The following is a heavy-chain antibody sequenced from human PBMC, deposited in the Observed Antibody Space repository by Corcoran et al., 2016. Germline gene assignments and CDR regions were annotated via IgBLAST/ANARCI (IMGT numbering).Heavy chain of an antibody. CDR1: GYTFTSYA. J-gene: IGHJ6*02. CDR2: INAGNGIT. D-gene: IGHD2-15*01. CDR3: GRDLWCSGGSCYCYYYGMDV. Sequence: QVQLVQSGAEVKKPGASVKVSCKASGYTFTSYAMHWVRQAPGQRLEWMGWINAGNGITKYSQKCQGRVTITRDTSASTAYMELGSLRSEDTGVYYCGRDLWCSGGSCYCYYYGMDVWGQGTTVTASS. V-gene: IGHV1-3*01.